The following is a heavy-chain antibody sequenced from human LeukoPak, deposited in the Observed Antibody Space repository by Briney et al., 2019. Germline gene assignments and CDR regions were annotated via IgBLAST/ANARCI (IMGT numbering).Heavy chain of an antibody. CDR3: ARVLGLLWFGDPSYYFDY. J-gene: IGHJ4*02. Sequence: ASVKVSCKASGYTFTGYYMHWVRQAPGQGLEWMGWINPNSGGTNYAQKFQGRVTMTRDTSISTAYMELSRLRSDDTAVYYCARVLGLLWFGDPSYYFDYWGQGTLVTVSS. CDR1: GYTFTGYY. V-gene: IGHV1-2*02. CDR2: INPNSGGT. D-gene: IGHD3-10*01.